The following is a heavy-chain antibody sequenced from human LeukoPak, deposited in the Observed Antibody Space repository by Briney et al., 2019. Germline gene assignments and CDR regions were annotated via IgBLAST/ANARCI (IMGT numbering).Heavy chain of an antibody. J-gene: IGHJ4*02. V-gene: IGHV4-39*07. Sequence: SETLSLTCTVSGGSISSSSYYWGWIRQPPGKGLEWIGSIYYSGSTYYNPSLKSRVTISVDTSKNQFSLRLSSVTAADTAVYYCARDFDCSTTSCYDGFLGYWGQGTLVTASS. CDR2: IYYSGST. CDR3: ARDFDCSTTSCYDGFLGY. D-gene: IGHD2-2*01. CDR1: GGSISSSSYY.